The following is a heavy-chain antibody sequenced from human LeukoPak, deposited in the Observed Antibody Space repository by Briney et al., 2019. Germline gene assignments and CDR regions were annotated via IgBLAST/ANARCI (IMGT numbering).Heavy chain of an antibody. J-gene: IGHJ4*02. D-gene: IGHD5-18*01. V-gene: IGHV3-48*04. CDR3: AREWYSYGIDY. CDR2: ISSSSTTI. CDR1: GFTFSSYS. Sequence: GGSLRLSCAASGFTFSSYSMNWVRQAPGKGLEWVSYISSSSTTIYYADSVKGRFTNSRDNAKNSLYLQMNSLRAEDTAVYYCAREWYSYGIDYWGQGTLVTVSS.